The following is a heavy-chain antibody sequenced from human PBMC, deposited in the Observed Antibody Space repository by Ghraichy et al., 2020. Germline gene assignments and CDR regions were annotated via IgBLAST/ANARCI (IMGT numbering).Heavy chain of an antibody. V-gene: IGHV3-21*01. Sequence: GGSLRLSCAASGFPFSSFSMNWVRQAPGKGLEWVSSIISNSRYRYYADSVKGLFTISRDNGKNSLYLQMSSLRAEDTAIYYCATEVSLPGYTYGRPLYGMDVWGQGTTVTVSS. J-gene: IGHJ6*02. CDR3: ATEVSLPGYTYGRPLYGMDV. CDR2: IISNSRYR. CDR1: GFPFSSFS. D-gene: IGHD3-16*01.